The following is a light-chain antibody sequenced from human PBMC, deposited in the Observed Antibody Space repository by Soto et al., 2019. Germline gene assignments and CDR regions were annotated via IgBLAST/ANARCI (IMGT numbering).Light chain of an antibody. CDR1: SSDVGDYNY. V-gene: IGLV2-8*01. Sequence: QSALTQPPSASGSPGQSVTISCTGTSSDVGDYNYVSWYQQYPGKAPKLMIYEVSKRPSGVPDRFSGSKSGNTASLTVSGLQAEDEADYYCSSYAGSNNWVFGGGTKSPS. CDR3: SSYAGSNNWV. CDR2: EVS. J-gene: IGLJ3*02.